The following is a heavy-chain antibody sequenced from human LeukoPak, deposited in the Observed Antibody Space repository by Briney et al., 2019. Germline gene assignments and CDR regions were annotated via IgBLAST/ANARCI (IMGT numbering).Heavy chain of an antibody. CDR2: LYKSVNT. J-gene: IGHJ3*02. V-gene: IGHV4-59*01. Sequence: PSETLSLTCTVSGGSISTYYWSWVRQPPGKRLEWIGFLYKSVNTNYNPSLKGRVTISVDMSKNHFSLKLTSVTAADTAVYYCASSLAGHDAFDIWGQGTMVTVSS. CDR1: GGSISTYY. CDR3: ASSLAGHDAFDI. D-gene: IGHD6-19*01.